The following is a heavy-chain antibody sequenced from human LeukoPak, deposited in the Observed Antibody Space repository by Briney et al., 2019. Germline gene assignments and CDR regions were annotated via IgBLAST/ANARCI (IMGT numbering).Heavy chain of an antibody. CDR1: GFTFSNYS. CDR3: ARSALVVPDFFDY. V-gene: IGHV3-21*01. CDR2: ISSSSSYI. D-gene: IGHD2-2*01. Sequence: GGSLRLSCAAPGFTFSNYSMNWVRQAPGKGLEWVSSISSSSSYIYYADSVKGRFTISRDNAKNSLYLQMNSLRAEDTAVYYCARSALVVPDFFDYWGQGTLVTVSS. J-gene: IGHJ4*02.